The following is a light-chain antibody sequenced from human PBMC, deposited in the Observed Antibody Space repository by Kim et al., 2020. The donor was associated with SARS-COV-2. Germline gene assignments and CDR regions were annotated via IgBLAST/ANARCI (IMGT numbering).Light chain of an antibody. Sequence: DIQMTQSPSTLSASVGERVTITCRASHSISNWLAWYQQKPGKAPKVLIYDASTLESGVPSRFSGSISGTEFTLTISSLQPDDFATYYCQHYNSSPWTFGQGTKVDIK. J-gene: IGKJ1*01. CDR3: QHYNSSPWT. CDR1: HSISNW. V-gene: IGKV1-5*01. CDR2: DAS.